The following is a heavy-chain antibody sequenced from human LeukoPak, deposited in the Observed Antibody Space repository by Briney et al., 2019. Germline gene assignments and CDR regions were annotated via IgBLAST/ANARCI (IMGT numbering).Heavy chain of an antibody. V-gene: IGHV1-3*01. D-gene: IGHD6-19*01. CDR3: AREREQWLVRGIWFDP. CDR2: INAGNGNT. J-gene: IGHJ5*02. CDR1: GYTFTSYA. Sequence: ASVKVSCKASGYTFTSYAMHWVRQAPGQRLEWMGWINAGNGNTKYSQKFQGRVTITRDTSASTAYMELSSLRSEDTAVYYCAREREQWLVRGIWFDPWGQGTLVTVSS.